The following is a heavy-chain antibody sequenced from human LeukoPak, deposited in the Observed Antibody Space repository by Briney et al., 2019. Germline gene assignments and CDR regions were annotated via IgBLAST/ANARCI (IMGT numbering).Heavy chain of an antibody. J-gene: IGHJ4*02. V-gene: IGHV1-46*01. D-gene: IGHD1-26*01. CDR3: ARDPVGTGGFDY. Sequence: ASVKVSCKASGYTFTSYYMHWVRQAPGQGLEWMGIINPSGGSTSYAQKLQGRVTMTRDTSTSTVYMELSSLRSEDTAVYYCARDPVGTGGFDYWGQGTLVTVSS. CDR2: INPSGGST. CDR1: GYTFTSYY.